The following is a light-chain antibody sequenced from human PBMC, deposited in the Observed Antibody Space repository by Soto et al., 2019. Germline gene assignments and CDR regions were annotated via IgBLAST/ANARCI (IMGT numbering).Light chain of an antibody. Sequence: EIVMTQSPATLSVSPGDRATLSCRASQSVTSNLAWYQQKPGQAPRLLIYDASNRAIGIPARFSGSGSGTDFTLTIRSLQPEDFAVYFCQQRSNWPRLTFGGGTKVDIK. V-gene: IGKV3-11*01. CDR1: QSVTSN. J-gene: IGKJ4*01. CDR2: DAS. CDR3: QQRSNWPRLT.